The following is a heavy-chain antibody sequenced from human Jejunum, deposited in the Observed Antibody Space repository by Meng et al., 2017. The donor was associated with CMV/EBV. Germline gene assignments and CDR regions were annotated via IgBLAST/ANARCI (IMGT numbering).Heavy chain of an antibody. J-gene: IGHJ5*02. Sequence: FGYNFINHDINWFRQATGQGLEGMGWMNSETGNTGYAQKFQGRVTMNRDTSISTAYMELSSLRSEDTAMYYCARGSGSWGRDWFDPWGQGTLVTVSS. V-gene: IGHV1-8*01. CDR2: MNSETGNT. D-gene: IGHD3-10*01. CDR1: GYNFINHD. CDR3: ARGSGSWGRDWFDP.